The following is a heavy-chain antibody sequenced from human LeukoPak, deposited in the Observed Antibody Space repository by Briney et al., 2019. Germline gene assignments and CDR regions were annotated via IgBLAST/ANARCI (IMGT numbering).Heavy chain of an antibody. CDR1: GFTFSNYP. D-gene: IGHD6-19*01. Sequence: PGGSLRLSCAASGFTFSNYPMTWVRQASGKGLEWVGLIRSEPKSYTTVYAASVQGRFTISRDDSKNTLYLQMNSLRAEDTAVYYCAKVGAAGIAVVLVDYWGQGTLVTVSS. V-gene: IGHV3-73*01. CDR3: AKVGAAGIAVVLVDY. CDR2: IRSEPKSYTT. J-gene: IGHJ4*02.